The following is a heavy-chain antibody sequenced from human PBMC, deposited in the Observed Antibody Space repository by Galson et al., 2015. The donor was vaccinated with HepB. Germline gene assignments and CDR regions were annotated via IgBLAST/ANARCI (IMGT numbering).Heavy chain of an antibody. D-gene: IGHD4-11*01. CDR1: GFTFSSYA. Sequence: SLRLSCAASGFTFSSYAMSWVRQAPVKGLEWVSTISGSGTNTYYADSVKGRLTISRDNSKNTLYLQMNSLRSDDTSLYYCAKNDAGPLTTRSDFWGQGILVTVSS. CDR2: ISGSGTNT. J-gene: IGHJ4*02. CDR3: AKNDAGPLTTRSDF. V-gene: IGHV3-23*01.